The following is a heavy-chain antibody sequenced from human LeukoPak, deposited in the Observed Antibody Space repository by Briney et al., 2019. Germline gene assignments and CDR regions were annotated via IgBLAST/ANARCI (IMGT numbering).Heavy chain of an antibody. V-gene: IGHV3-7*01. CDR2: IKQDGSEK. D-gene: IGHD4-17*01. CDR1: GFTFSSYW. Sequence: GGSLRLSCAASGFTFSSYWMSWVRQAPGKGLEWVANIKQDGSEKYYVDSVKGRFTISRDNSKNTLYLQMNSLRAEDTAMYYCARDYGRRVNYMDVWGRGTTVTVSS. CDR3: ARDYGRRVNYMDV. J-gene: IGHJ6*03.